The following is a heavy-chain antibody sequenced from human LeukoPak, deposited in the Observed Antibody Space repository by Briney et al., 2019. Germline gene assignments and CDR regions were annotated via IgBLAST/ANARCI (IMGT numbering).Heavy chain of an antibody. CDR2: IYYSGST. CDR1: GYSISSGYY. Sequence: SETLSLTCTVSGYSISSGYYWGWIRQSPGKGLEWIGYIYYSGSTNYNPSLKSRVTISVDTSKNQFSLKLSSVTAADTALYYCARAKITAADIDRPFDPWGQGTLVTVSS. J-gene: IGHJ5*02. CDR3: ARAKITAADIDRPFDP. D-gene: IGHD6-13*01. V-gene: IGHV4-61*01.